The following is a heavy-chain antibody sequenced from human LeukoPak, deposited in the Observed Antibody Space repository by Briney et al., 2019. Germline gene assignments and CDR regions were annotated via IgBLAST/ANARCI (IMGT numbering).Heavy chain of an antibody. Sequence: GGSLRLSCAGSGFTFNNYAMSWVRQTPGKGLEWVSAISGRGDTTFYADAMKGRFTISRDNSQNTLYLQMNSLRAEDTAVYYCAKDHNLGGYVLFDNWGQGTLVTVSS. CDR1: GFTFNNYA. V-gene: IGHV3-23*01. CDR3: AKDHNLGGYVLFDN. CDR2: ISGRGDTT. D-gene: IGHD3-22*01. J-gene: IGHJ4*02.